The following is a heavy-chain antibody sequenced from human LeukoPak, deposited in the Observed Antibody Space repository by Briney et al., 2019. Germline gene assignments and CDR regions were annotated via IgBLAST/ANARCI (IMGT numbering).Heavy chain of an antibody. Sequence: ASVKVSCKASGYTFTGYYMHWVRQAPGQGLEWMGWINPNSGGTNYAQKFQGRVTMTRDTSISTAYMELSRLRSDDTAVYYCAXXXXXGXSXXXNWFDPXGQGTLVTVSS. V-gene: IGHV1-2*02. J-gene: IGHJ5*02. CDR1: GYTFTGYY. D-gene: IGHD2-15*01. CDR2: INPNSGGT. CDR3: AXXXXXGXSXXXNWFDP.